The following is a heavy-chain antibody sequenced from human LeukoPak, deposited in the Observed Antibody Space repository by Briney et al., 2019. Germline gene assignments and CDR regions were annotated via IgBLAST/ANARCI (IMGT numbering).Heavy chain of an antibody. CDR3: ARDRDRYGGSYSFDY. V-gene: IGHV4-34*01. D-gene: IGHD1-26*01. J-gene: IGHJ4*02. CDR1: GGSFSGYY. Sequence: SETLSLTCAVYGGSFSGYYWSWIRQPPGKGLEWIGEINHSGSTNYNPSLKSRVTLSVDTSKNLLSLKLTSVTAADTAVYYCARDRDRYGGSYSFDYWGQGTLVTVSS. CDR2: INHSGST.